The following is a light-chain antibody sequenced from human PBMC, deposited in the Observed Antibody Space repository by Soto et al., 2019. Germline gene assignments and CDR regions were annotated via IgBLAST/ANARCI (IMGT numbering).Light chain of an antibody. Sequence: EIVLTQSPATLSLSPGERATLSCRASQSVSSYLAWYQQKPGQAPRLLIYDASNRATGIPARFSGSGSGTDFPLTIRSLEPEDSAVYYCQQRSNWPPTFGQGTKLEIK. CDR1: QSVSSY. J-gene: IGKJ2*01. CDR3: QQRSNWPPT. V-gene: IGKV3-11*01. CDR2: DAS.